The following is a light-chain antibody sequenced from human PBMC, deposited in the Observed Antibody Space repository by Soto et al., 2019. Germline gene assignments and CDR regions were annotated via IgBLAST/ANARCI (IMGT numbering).Light chain of an antibody. J-gene: IGLJ3*02. CDR2: EVS. V-gene: IGLV2-14*01. Sequence: QSVLTQPASVSGSPGHSITISCTGTSSDVGGFSYVSWFQQHPGKAPKLIIYEVSNRPSGVSIRFSGSKSGNTASLTVSGLQAEDEAEYYCASFTCSNTWVIGGGTKVIVL. CDR3: ASFTCSNTWV. CDR1: SSDVGGFSY.